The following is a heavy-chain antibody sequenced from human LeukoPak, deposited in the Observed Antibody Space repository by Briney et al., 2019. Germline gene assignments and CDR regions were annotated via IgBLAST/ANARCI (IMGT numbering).Heavy chain of an antibody. J-gene: IGHJ6*03. D-gene: IGHD3-3*01. CDR1: GFTFSNYG. CDR3: AKDGGGTIFGMVIILHYMDV. CDR2: IRYEGRNK. Sequence: GGSLTLSCAASGFTFSNYGMHWARRPPGGGLVGGAFIRYEGRNKYYADSVKGRFTISRDNYNNTLSLQMNSLRAEDTDVYYCAKDGGGTIFGMVIILHYMDVWGKGTTVTVSS. V-gene: IGHV3-30*02.